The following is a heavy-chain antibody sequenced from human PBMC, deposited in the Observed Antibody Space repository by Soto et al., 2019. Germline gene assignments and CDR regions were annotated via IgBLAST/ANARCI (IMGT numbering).Heavy chain of an antibody. D-gene: IGHD3-16*01. CDR3: EREFIGPGY. Sequence: GGSLRLSCAASGFTFSSYVMYWVRQAPGKGLEWVAVISYDGSNKYYADSVKGRFTISRDNSKNTLYLQMNSLRAEDTAVYYCEREFIGPGYWGQGTLVTLSS. CDR1: GFTFSSYV. CDR2: ISYDGSNK. J-gene: IGHJ4*02. V-gene: IGHV3-30-3*01.